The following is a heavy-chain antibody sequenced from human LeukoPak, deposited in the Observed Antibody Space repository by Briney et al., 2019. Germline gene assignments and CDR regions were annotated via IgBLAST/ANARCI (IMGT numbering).Heavy chain of an antibody. CDR2: FDPEDGET. J-gene: IGHJ4*02. V-gene: IGHV1-24*01. D-gene: IGHD3-22*01. Sequence: ASVKVSCKVSGYTLTELSMHWVRQAPGKGLEWMGGFDPEDGETIYAQKFQGRVTMTEDTSTDTAYMELSSLRSEDTAVYYCATGNRPYYYDSSGYYDLDYWGQGTLVTVSS. CDR3: ATGNRPYYYDSSGYYDLDY. CDR1: GYTLTELS.